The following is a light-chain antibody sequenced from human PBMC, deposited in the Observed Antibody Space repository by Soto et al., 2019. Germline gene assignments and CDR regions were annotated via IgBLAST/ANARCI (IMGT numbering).Light chain of an antibody. J-gene: IGKJ3*01. V-gene: IGKV1-27*01. CDR3: KKYNTAPFT. CDR2: ASY. CDR1: DTISVY. Sequence: DIQMTQSPSPLTASVGDRVTITCRASDTISVYLAWYQHKPGKVPERLIYASYILQSGVQSRFSGSRSDTEFTLTIRSLQPEDVGTYYCKKYNTAPFTFGPGTKVDIK.